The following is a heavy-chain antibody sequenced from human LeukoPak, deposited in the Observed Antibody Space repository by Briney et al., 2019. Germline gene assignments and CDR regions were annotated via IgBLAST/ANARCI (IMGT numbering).Heavy chain of an antibody. D-gene: IGHD1/OR15-1a*01. CDR3: AKGHYGNTPQ. CDR2: IYDDGTT. Sequence: PGGSLRLSRAASGFSVSDNYMNWVRQAPGKGLEWVSVIYDDGTTYYADSVRGRFTISRDNSKNTLYVQMNSLRAEDTAVYYCAKGHYGNTPQWGQGSLVTVSS. CDR1: GFSVSDNY. V-gene: IGHV3-66*01. J-gene: IGHJ4*02.